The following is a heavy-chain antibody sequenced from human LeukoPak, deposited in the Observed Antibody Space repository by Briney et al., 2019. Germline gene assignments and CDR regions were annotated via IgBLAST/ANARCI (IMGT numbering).Heavy chain of an antibody. CDR2: IYYSGST. CDR3: AREPVVRGVILGGMDV. Sequence: SETLSLTCTVSGGSISSYYWNWIRQPPGKGLEWIGYIYYSGSTNYNPSLKSRVTILVDTSKNQFSLKLSSVTAADTAVYYCAREPVVRGVILGGMDVWGQGTTVTVSS. CDR1: GGSISSYY. D-gene: IGHD3-10*01. J-gene: IGHJ6*02. V-gene: IGHV4-59*01.